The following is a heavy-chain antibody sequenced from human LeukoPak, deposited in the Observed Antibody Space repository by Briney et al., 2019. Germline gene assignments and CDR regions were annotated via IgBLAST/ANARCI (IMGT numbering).Heavy chain of an antibody. J-gene: IGHJ4*02. CDR3: ARETTVTTSGFDY. D-gene: IGHD4-17*01. CDR1: GGSISSNSDY. Sequence: PSETLSLTCTVSGGSISSNSDYWGWIRQPPGKGLEWIGSIYYSGTTYYNPSLKSRVTISVDTSRNQFSLNLSSMTAADTAVYYCARETTVTTSGFDYWGQGTLVTVSS. V-gene: IGHV4-39*07. CDR2: IYYSGTT.